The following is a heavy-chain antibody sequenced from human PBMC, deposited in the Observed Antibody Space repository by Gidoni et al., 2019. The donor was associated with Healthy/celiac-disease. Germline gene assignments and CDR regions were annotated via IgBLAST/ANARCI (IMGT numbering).Heavy chain of an antibody. J-gene: IGHJ3*02. D-gene: IGHD2-15*01. CDR2: IYHSGST. V-gene: IGHV4-4*02. CDR3: ARRGYCSAGSCYGDAFDI. CDR1: GGSISSSNW. Sequence: QVQLQESGPRLVKPSCTLSLTCAAPGGSISSSNWWSWVRQHPGKRLEWIGEIYHSGSTNYNPSLKSRVTISVDKSKNQFSLKLSSVTAADTAVYYCARRGYCSAGSCYGDAFDIWGQGTMVTVSS.